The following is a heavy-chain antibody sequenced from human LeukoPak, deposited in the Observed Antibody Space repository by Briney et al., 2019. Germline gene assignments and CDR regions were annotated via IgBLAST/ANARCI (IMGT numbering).Heavy chain of an antibody. CDR1: GFTVSSNY. Sequence: GGSLRLSCAACGFTVSSNYMSWVRQAPGKGLEWVSVIYSGGSTYYADSVKGRFTISRDNSKNTLYLQMNSLRAEDTAVYYCARLMVRGVNDAFDIWGQGTMVTVSS. J-gene: IGHJ3*02. D-gene: IGHD3-10*01. CDR3: ARLMVRGVNDAFDI. CDR2: IYSGGST. V-gene: IGHV3-66*04.